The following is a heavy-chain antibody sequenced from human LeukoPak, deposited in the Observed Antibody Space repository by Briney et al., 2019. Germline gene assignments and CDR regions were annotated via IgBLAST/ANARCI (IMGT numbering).Heavy chain of an antibody. CDR2: IKQDGSEK. J-gene: IGHJ4*02. D-gene: IGHD3-22*01. Sequence: GGSLRPSCAASGFTFSSYWMSWVRQAPGKGLEWVANIKQDGSEKYYVDSVKGRFTISRGNAKNSLYLQMNSLRAEDTAVYYCARDQYDSSGYVLDYWGQGTLVTVSS. CDR1: GFTFSSYW. V-gene: IGHV3-7*01. CDR3: ARDQYDSSGYVLDY.